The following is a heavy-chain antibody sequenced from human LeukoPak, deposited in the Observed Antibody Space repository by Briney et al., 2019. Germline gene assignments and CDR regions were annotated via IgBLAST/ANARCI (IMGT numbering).Heavy chain of an antibody. D-gene: IGHD6-13*01. CDR2: ISAYNGNT. J-gene: IGHJ4*02. Sequence: ASVKVSCKASGYTFTGYYMHWVRQAPGQGLEWMGWISAYNGNTNYAQKLQGRVTMTTDTSTSTAYMELRSLRSDDTAVYYCARVLTIAAAGTSAPFDYWGQGTLVTVSS. V-gene: IGHV1-18*04. CDR3: ARVLTIAAAGTSAPFDY. CDR1: GYTFTGYY.